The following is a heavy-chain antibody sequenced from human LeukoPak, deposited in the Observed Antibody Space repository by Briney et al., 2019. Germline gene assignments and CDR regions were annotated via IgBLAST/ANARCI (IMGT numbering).Heavy chain of an antibody. CDR2: IDGSGTNT. Sequence: GGSLRLSCEASGLTFGDYAMSWVRQAPGKGLEWVSAIDGSGTNTLYADSVKGRFTISRDNSKNTAYLQMNSLRAEDTAIYYCAKRPARPKPFDCWGQGTLVTVSS. CDR3: AKRPARPKPFDC. V-gene: IGHV3-23*01. D-gene: IGHD1-14*01. CDR1: GLTFGDYA. J-gene: IGHJ4*02.